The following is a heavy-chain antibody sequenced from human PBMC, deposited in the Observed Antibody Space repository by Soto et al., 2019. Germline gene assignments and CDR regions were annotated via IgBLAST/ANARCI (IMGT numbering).Heavy chain of an antibody. D-gene: IGHD6-19*01. CDR1: GYTFTSYD. CDR2: MNPNSGNT. J-gene: IGHJ3*02. Sequence: ASVKVSCKASGYTFTSYDINWVRQATGQGLEWMGWMNPNSGNTGYAQKFQGRVTMTRNTSISTAYMELSSLRSEDTAVYYCARPIYTAYYSSGWKYGFEIWGQGRMVTVSS. V-gene: IGHV1-8*01. CDR3: ARPIYTAYYSSGWKYGFEI.